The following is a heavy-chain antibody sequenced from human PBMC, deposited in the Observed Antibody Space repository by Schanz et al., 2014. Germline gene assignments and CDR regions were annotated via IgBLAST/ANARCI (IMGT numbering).Heavy chain of an antibody. CDR1: GFTVSSDH. J-gene: IGHJ4*01. CDR2: ISSASSYA. CDR3: AREQIMAAAGRVDY. V-gene: IGHV3-11*05. D-gene: IGHD6-13*01. Sequence: VQLVESGGGFVQPGGSLGLSCVVSGFTVSSDHMSWIRQAPGKGLEWVSDISSASSYANYADSVKGRFTISRDNAKNSLYLQMNSLRAEDTAVYYCAREQIMAAAGRVDYWGHGTLVTVSS.